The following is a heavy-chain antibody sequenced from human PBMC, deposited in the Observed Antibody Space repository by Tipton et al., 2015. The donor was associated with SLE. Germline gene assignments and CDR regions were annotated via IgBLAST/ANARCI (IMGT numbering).Heavy chain of an antibody. Sequence: LRLSCTVSGGSISSGSYYWSWIRQPAGKGLEWIGRIYTSGSTNYNPSLKSRGTIPVDTSKNQFSLKLSSVTAADTAVYYCAREGGTLAAAAPGYFDYWGQGTLVTVSS. CDR2: IYTSGST. CDR1: GGSISSGSYY. V-gene: IGHV4-61*02. J-gene: IGHJ4*02. CDR3: AREGGTLAAAAPGYFDY. D-gene: IGHD6-13*01.